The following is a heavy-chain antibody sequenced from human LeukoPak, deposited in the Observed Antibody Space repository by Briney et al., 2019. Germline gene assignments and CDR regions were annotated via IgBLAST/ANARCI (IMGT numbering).Heavy chain of an antibody. CDR1: GGSISSGDYY. V-gene: IGHV4-30-4*01. D-gene: IGHD2-15*01. Sequence: SETLSLTCTVSGGSISSGDYYWSWIRQPPGKGLEWIGYIYYSGSTYYNPSLKSRVTISVDTSKNQFSLKLSSVTAADTAVYYCASEAPLRYCSGGSCYSFDYWGQGTLVTVSS. J-gene: IGHJ4*02. CDR3: ASEAPLRYCSGGSCYSFDY. CDR2: IYYSGST.